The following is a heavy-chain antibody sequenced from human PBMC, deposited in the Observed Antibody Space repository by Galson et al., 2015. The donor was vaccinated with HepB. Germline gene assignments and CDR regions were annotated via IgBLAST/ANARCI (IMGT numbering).Heavy chain of an antibody. CDR2: ISSSSDTT. V-gene: IGHV3-48*04. D-gene: IGHD2/OR15-2a*01. CDR1: GFTFSTYS. J-gene: IGHJ4*02. Sequence: SLRLSCAASGFTFSTYSMNWVRQAPGKGLEWVSYISSSSDTTYYADSVRGRFTISRDNAKNLLYPQMNSLRAEDTAVYYCARDIIAKVDMWFDYWGQGTLVTVSS. CDR3: ARDIIAKVDMWFDY.